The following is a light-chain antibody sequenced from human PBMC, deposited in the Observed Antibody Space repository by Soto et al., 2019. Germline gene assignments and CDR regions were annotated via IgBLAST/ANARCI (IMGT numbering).Light chain of an antibody. V-gene: IGLV2-23*01. J-gene: IGLJ2*01. Sequence: QSALTQPGSVSGSPGQSITISCSGTSSDIGSYNLVSWYQQHPGKAPKVIIFEGSRLPSGVSSRFSGSKSGNTASLTISGLRPEDEADYYCSSYAASNVLVVFGGGTKLTVL. CDR2: EGS. CDR1: SSDIGSYNL. CDR3: SSYAASNVLVV.